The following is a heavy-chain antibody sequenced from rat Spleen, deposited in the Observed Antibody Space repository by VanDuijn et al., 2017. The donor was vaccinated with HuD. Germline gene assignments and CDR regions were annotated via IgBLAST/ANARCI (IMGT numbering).Heavy chain of an antibody. J-gene: IGHJ3*01. CDR2: ISYDGDNT. Sequence: EVQLVESGGGAVQPGRSMKLSCAASGLSFSNYDMAWVRQAPTKGLEWVASISYDGDNTYYRDSVKGRFTIYSDNEKSTLYLQMDSLRSEDTATYYCARHEPNWFAYWGQGTLVTVSS. CDR1: GLSFSNYD. V-gene: IGHV5-25*01. CDR3: ARHEPNWFAY.